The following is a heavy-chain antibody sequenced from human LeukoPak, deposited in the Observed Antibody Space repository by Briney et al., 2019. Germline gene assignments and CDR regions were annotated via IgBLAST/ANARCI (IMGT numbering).Heavy chain of an antibody. J-gene: IGHJ3*02. CDR2: IYHTGSI. CDR3: ARATGAVPVRGWAFDI. D-gene: IGHD2-2*01. Sequence: GSLRLSCAASGFTFSSYWMSWVRQPPGMGLEWIGEIYHTGSIHYNASLKSRLTISLDNFNNQFSLKLTSVNAADTAMYYCARATGAVPVRGWAFDIWGQGTMVTVAS. CDR1: GFTFSSYW. V-gene: IGHV4-4*02.